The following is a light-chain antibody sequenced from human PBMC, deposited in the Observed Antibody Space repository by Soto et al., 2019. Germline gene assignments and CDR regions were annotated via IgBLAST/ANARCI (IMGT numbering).Light chain of an antibody. Sequence: QMTQSPSSLYSSMGDTVTITCRASQSISTYLNWYQQSLGTPPKTLIYAASSLQSGVPSSFSGSGSGTDFTLTIISPQPEDFATYYCQQSYNTPRTFGQGTKVDIK. CDR2: AAS. J-gene: IGKJ1*01. V-gene: IGKV1-39*01. CDR1: QSISTY. CDR3: QQSYNTPRT.